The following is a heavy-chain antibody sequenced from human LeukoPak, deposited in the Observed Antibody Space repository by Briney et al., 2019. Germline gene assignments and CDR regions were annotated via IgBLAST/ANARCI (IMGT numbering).Heavy chain of an antibody. CDR3: RAEQQLVRVDY. Sequence: GGSLRLSCAASGFTFSSYAMSWVRQAPGKGLEWVSAISGSGGSTYYADSVKGRFTISRDNSKNTLYLQMNSLKTEDTAVYYCRAEQQLVRVDYWGQGTLVTVSS. V-gene: IGHV3-23*01. CDR2: ISGSGGST. J-gene: IGHJ4*02. D-gene: IGHD6-13*01. CDR1: GFTFSSYA.